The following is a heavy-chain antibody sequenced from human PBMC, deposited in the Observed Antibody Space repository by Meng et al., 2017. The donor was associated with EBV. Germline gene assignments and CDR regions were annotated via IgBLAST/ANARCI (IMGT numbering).Heavy chain of an antibody. CDR2: INHSGST. V-gene: IGHV4-34*01. D-gene: IGHD3-3*01. Sequence: QVQLQQGGARLLKPSETLSLTCAVYGGSFIGYYWSWIRQPPGKGLEWIGEINHSGSTNYNPSLKSRVTISVDTSKNQFSLKLSSVTAADTAVYYCASSTRYLKYYDFWSGYHYEGAFDIWGQGTMVTVSS. J-gene: IGHJ3*02. CDR1: GGSFIGYY. CDR3: ASSTRYLKYYDFWSGYHYEGAFDI.